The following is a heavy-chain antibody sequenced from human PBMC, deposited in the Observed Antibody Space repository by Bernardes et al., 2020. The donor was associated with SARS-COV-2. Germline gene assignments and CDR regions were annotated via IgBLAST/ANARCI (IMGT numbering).Heavy chain of an antibody. Sequence: ASVKVSCKASGYTFTDYYLHWVRQAPGQGFEWMGWINPNSGGTKSAQRFQGRVTMTRDTSISTAYMELIRVRSDDTAIYYCARCNPTLGATDCLDYWGQGTLVTVSS. D-gene: IGHD1-26*01. CDR3: ARCNPTLGATDCLDY. V-gene: IGHV1-2*02. J-gene: IGHJ4*02. CDR2: INPNSGGT. CDR1: GYTFTDYY.